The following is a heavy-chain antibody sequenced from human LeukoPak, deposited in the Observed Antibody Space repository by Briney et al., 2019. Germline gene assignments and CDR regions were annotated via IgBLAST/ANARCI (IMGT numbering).Heavy chain of an antibody. CDR2: IYHTGST. D-gene: IGHD6-19*01. CDR3: ARGSTGHTGYSSGWAHFDY. CDR1: GGSISSYY. J-gene: IGHJ4*02. Sequence: SETLSLTCTVSGGSISSYYWNWIRQPPGKGLEWIGSIYHTGSTYYNPSLKSRVTISVDTSKNQFSLKLSSVTAADTAVYYCARGSTGHTGYSSGWAHFDYWGQGTLVTVSS. V-gene: IGHV4-38-2*02.